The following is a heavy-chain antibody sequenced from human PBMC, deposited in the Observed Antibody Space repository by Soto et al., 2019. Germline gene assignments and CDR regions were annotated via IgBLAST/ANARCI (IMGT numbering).Heavy chain of an antibody. CDR1: GSSFTSYW. D-gene: IGHD5-18*01. CDR3: ATHPGSYSYGYSAYYYYGRHV. Sequence: PGESLKISCKGSGSSFTSYWISCVRQMPGKGLERMVMSDPSDAYTHYSPSFQGHVTISADKSITTAYLQGSSLKASDTAMYYWATHPGSYSYGYSAYYYYGRHVRGQGTTVTVS. V-gene: IGHV5-10-1*01. J-gene: IGHJ6*02. CDR2: SDPSDAYT.